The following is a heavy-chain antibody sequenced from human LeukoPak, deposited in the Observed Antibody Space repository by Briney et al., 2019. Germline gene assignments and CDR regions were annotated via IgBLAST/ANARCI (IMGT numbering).Heavy chain of an antibody. D-gene: IGHD1-26*01. Sequence: SETLSLTCTVSGGSISSSSYYWGWIRQPPGKGLEWIGSIYYSGSTYYNSSLKSRVTISVDTSKNQFSLKLSSVTAADTAVYYCARQVVGATRFDYWGQGTLVTVSS. J-gene: IGHJ4*02. CDR2: IYYSGST. CDR3: ARQVVGATRFDY. V-gene: IGHV4-39*01. CDR1: GGSISSSSYY.